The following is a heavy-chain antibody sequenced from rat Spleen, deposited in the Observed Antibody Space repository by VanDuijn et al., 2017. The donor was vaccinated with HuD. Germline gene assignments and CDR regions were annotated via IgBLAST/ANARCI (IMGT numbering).Heavy chain of an antibody. CDR2: MWRGGST. Sequence: QVQLMESGPGLVQPSETLSLTCTVSGFSLTSYNVHWVRQPPGKGLEWMGVMWRGGSTDYNSDLKSRLSISRDISKNQVFLKMNSLQTEDTATYYCARDAGILRYWGQGVMVTVSS. J-gene: IGHJ2*01. D-gene: IGHD1-6*01. CDR1: GFSLTSYN. V-gene: IGHV2-45*01. CDR3: ARDAGILRY.